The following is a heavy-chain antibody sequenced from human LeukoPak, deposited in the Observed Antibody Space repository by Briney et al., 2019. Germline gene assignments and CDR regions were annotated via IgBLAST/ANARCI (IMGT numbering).Heavy chain of an antibody. CDR1: GGSISSYY. J-gene: IGHJ4*02. D-gene: IGHD1-1*01. V-gene: IGHV4-59*08. Sequence: PSETLSLTCTVSGGSISSYYWSWIRQPPGKGLEWTGYIYYSGSTNYSPSLKSRVTISVDTSKNQFSLTLSSVTAADTAVYYCASSPHSQYNLDYWGQGTLVTVSS. CDR2: IYYSGST. CDR3: ASSPHSQYNLDY.